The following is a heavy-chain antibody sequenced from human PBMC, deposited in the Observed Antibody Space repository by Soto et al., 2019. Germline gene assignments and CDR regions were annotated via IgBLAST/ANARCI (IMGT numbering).Heavy chain of an antibody. J-gene: IGHJ5*02. D-gene: IGHD2-2*01. CDR1: GYTFTGYY. V-gene: IGHV1-2*02. CDR3: ARGYCSSTSCYLFNWFAP. CDR2: INPNSGGT. Sequence: QVQLVQSSAEVKKPRASVKVSCKASGYTFTGYYMHWVRQAPGQGLEWMCLINPNSGGTNYAQKFQGRVTMTRDTSISTADMELSRLRSDDTAVYYWARGYCSSTSCYLFNWFAPGGQGTLVTVSS.